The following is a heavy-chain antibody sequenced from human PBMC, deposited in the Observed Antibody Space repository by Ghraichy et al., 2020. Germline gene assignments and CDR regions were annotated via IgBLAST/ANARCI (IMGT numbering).Heavy chain of an antibody. V-gene: IGHV3-33*01. CDR3: ARGVGWNYAYFDY. D-gene: IGHD1-7*01. CDR1: GFTFSSYG. J-gene: IGHJ4*02. Sequence: GGSLRLSCAASGFTFSSYGMHWVRQAPGKGLEWVAVIWYDGSNKYYADSVKGRFTISRDNSKNTLYLQMNSLRAEDTAVYYCARGVGWNYAYFDYWGQGTLVTVSS. CDR2: IWYDGSNK.